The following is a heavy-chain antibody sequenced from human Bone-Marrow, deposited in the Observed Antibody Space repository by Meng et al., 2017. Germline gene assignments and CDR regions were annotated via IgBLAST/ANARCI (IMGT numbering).Heavy chain of an antibody. Sequence: GESLKISCAASGFTSSDYYMTWIRQAPGKGLEWLSYISSSGSTIYYADSVKGRFTISRDNAKNSLYLQMNSLRAEDTAIYYCASLSPSYWYFPYWGQGTLVTVSS. CDR3: ASLSPSYWYFPY. CDR1: GFTSSDYY. D-gene: IGHD1-26*01. J-gene: IGHJ4*02. CDR2: ISSSGSTI. V-gene: IGHV3-11*04.